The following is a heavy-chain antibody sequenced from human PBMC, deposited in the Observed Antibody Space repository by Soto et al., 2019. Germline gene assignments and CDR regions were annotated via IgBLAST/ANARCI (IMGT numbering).Heavy chain of an antibody. CDR1: GFTLSSYS. D-gene: IGHD3-10*01. CDR2: FRTGADDGTT. V-gene: IGHV3-23*01. J-gene: IGHJ4*02. Sequence: GGSLRLSCAASGFTLSSYSMSWVRQAPGKGLEWVSGFRTGADDGTTYYADSVKGRFTISRDISKNTLSLQMNSLRAEDTAIYYCAKKVNSGPGSQYFDYWGQGTLVTVSS. CDR3: AKKVNSGPGSQYFDY.